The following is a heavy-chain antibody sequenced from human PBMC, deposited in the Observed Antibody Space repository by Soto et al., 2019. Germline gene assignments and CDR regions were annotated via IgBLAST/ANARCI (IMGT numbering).Heavy chain of an antibody. CDR1: GFSFGSYA. J-gene: IGHJ4*01. V-gene: IGHV3-23*01. Sequence: PGGSLRLSCAASGFSFGSYALSWVRQAPGKGLEWVSTISGSDGKTFYADSVKGRFSISRDTSQSTLYLQMNSLRADDTAMYCCARWSYGRYFDLWGHGTPVTVSS. CDR3: ARWSYGRYFDL. D-gene: IGHD3-16*01. CDR2: ISGSDGKT.